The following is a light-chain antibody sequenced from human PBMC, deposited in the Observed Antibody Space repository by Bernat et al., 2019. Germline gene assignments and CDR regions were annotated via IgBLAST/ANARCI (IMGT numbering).Light chain of an antibody. CDR1: QSINYN. CDR3: QHYNNVGST. J-gene: IGKJ3*01. Sequence: EIVMTQSPDTLSVSPGERATLSCRASQSINYNVAWYQHKPGQAPRLLIYDVSTRATGIPARFSGSGSGTEFTLTITSLQSQDFAVYYCQHYNNVGSTFGPWTQVDIK. V-gene: IGKV3-15*01. CDR2: DVS.